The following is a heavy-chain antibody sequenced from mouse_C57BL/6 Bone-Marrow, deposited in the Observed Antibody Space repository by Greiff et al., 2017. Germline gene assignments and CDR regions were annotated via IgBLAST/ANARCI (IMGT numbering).Heavy chain of an antibody. CDR2: IYPRSGNT. CDR1: GYTFTSYG. V-gene: IGHV1-81*01. CDR3: LYYYGSSYNFDY. D-gene: IGHD1-1*01. J-gene: IGHJ2*01. Sequence: QVQLQQSGAELARPGASVKLSCKASGYTFTSYGISWVKQSTGQGLEWIGEIYPRSGNTYYNEKFKGKATLTADKSSSTAYMELRSLTSADAAVYFCLYYYGSSYNFDYWGQGTTLTVSS.